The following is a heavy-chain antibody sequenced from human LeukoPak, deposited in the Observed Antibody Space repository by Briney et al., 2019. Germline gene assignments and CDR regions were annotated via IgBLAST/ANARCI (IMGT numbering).Heavy chain of an antibody. J-gene: IGHJ4*02. Sequence: GGSLRLSCAASGFTLSSYEMNWVRQAPGKGLEWVSYISRSGSTIFYADSVKGRFTICRDNAKNSLYLQKSSLSGEDMAVYNCARPYTVYAFDYLLQGTVVTVSS. CDR2: ISRSGSTI. CDR1: GFTLSSYE. CDR3: ARPYTVYAFDY. V-gene: IGHV3-48*03. D-gene: IGHD5/OR15-5a*01.